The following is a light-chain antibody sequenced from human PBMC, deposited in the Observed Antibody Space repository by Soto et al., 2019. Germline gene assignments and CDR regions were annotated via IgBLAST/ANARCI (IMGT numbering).Light chain of an antibody. CDR1: QSVSSN. V-gene: IGKV3-20*01. CDR3: QQYGSSPRT. CDR2: GAS. J-gene: IGKJ1*01. Sequence: IEMTHSPSTLSVSPLERAKISCRASQSVSSNLAWYQQKPGQAPRLFIYGASSRATGIPDRFSGSGSGTDFTLTISRLEPEDFAVYYCQQYGSSPRTFGQGTKVDIK.